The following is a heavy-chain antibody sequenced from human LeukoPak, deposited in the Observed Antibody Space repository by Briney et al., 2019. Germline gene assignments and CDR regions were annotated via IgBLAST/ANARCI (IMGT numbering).Heavy chain of an antibody. CDR3: ARNSVSGYYRFDY. J-gene: IGHJ4*02. CDR1: GGSISSYY. Sequence: PSETLSLTCTVSGGSISSYYWSWIRQPPGKGLEWIGDIYYSGSTNYNPSLKSRVTISVDTSKNQFSLKLSSVTAADTAVYYCARNSVSGYYRFDYWGQGTLVTVSS. CDR2: IYYSGST. V-gene: IGHV4-59*08. D-gene: IGHD3-3*01.